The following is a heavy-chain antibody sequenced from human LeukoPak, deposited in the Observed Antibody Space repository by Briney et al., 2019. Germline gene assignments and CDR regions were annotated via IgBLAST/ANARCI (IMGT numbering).Heavy chain of an antibody. CDR1: GFTFSTYW. CDR3: AKDDYYDTSGYRD. D-gene: IGHD3-22*01. CDR2: INTDGSTT. Sequence: PGGSLRLSCVVSGFTFSTYWMYWVRQAPGKGLVWVSRINTDGSTTNYADSVKGRFTISRDNSKNTLYLQMNSLRAEDTAVYYCAKDDYYDTSGYRDWGQGTLVTVSS. V-gene: IGHV3-74*01. J-gene: IGHJ4*02.